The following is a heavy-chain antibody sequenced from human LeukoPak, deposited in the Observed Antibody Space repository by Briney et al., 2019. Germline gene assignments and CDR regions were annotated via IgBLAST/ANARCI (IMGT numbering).Heavy chain of an antibody. CDR2: IIPIFGTA. D-gene: IGHD2-8*01. Sequence: SVKVSCKASGGTFSSYAISWVRQAPGQGLEWMGGIIPIFGTANYAQKFQGRVTITADESTSTAYMELSSLRSEDTAVCYCATGYCTNGVCFPPGTNYYFDYWGQGTLVTVSS. CDR3: ATGYCTNGVCFPPGTNYYFDY. V-gene: IGHV1-69*13. J-gene: IGHJ4*02. CDR1: GGTFSSYA.